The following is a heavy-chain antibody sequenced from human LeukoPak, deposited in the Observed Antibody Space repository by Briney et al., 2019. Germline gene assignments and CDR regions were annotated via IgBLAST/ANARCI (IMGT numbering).Heavy chain of an antibody. D-gene: IGHD2-15*01. Sequence: GGSLRLSCATSGFTFSSYAMSWVRQVQGKGLEWVSGINNSGGSTYYADSVKGRFTISRDNSKNTLYLQMNSLRAEDTAVYHCAKNSGASCYSCFDDWGQGTLVTVSS. CDR3: AKNSGASCYSCFDD. CDR1: GFTFSSYA. V-gene: IGHV3-23*01. CDR2: INNSGGST. J-gene: IGHJ4*02.